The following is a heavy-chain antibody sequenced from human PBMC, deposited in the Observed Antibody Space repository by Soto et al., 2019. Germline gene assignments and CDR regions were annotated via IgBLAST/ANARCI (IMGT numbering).Heavy chain of an antibody. D-gene: IGHD3-10*01. Sequence: SETLSLTCXVTGASVSTYSWSWIRQSPGKGLEWIGYIHYSGGTNYTPSLRSRVTISVDTSKNQLSLNLTSLTAADTAVYYCARGGTSGSAVFNWFDPWGQGTLVTVSS. CDR3: ARGGTSGSAVFNWFDP. J-gene: IGHJ5*02. CDR1: GASVSTYS. V-gene: IGHV4-59*02. CDR2: IHYSGGT.